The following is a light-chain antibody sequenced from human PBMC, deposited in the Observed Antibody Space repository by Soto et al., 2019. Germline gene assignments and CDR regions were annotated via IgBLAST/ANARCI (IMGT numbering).Light chain of an antibody. CDR2: NNN. V-gene: IGLV1-44*01. CDR3: AAWDDSLRGYV. CDR1: SSNIGGNS. Sequence: QSVLTQPPSVSAAPGQKVTISCSGSSSNIGGNSVSWYQQLPGTAPKLLIYNNNQRPSGVPDRFSGSKSGTSASLAISGLQSDHEADYYCAAWDDSLRGYVFGAGTKVTVL. J-gene: IGLJ1*01.